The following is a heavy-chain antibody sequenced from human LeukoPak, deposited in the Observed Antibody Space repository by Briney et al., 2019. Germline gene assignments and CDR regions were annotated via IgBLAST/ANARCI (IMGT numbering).Heavy chain of an antibody. V-gene: IGHV4-30-4*01. CDR3: ARESTLGSGGVDV. D-gene: IGHD2-15*01. J-gene: IGHJ6*04. Sequence: SQTLSLTCTVSGGSISSGDYYWSWIRQPPGKGLEWIGYIYYSGSTYYNPSLKSRVTISVDTSRNQFSLKLSSVTAADTAVYYCARESTLGSGGVDVWGKGTTVTVSS. CDR2: IYYSGST. CDR1: GGSISSGDYY.